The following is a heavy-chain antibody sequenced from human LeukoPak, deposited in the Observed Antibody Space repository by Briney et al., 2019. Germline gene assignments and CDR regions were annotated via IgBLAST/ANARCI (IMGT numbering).Heavy chain of an antibody. V-gene: IGHV3-23*01. D-gene: IGHD1-1*01. Sequence: PGGSLRLSCVASGFSFTTHAMGWVRQAPGKGLEWVSHISGSGGSTKYSGSVKGRFTISRDNSKNTLYLQMNSLRAEDTAVYYCATRTTGKGFDYWGQGTLVTVSS. CDR3: ATRTTGKGFDY. CDR1: GFSFTTHA. CDR2: ISGSGGST. J-gene: IGHJ4*02.